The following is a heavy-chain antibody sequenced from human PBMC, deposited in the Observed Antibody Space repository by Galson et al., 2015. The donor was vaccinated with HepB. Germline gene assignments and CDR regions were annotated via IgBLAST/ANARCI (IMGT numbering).Heavy chain of an antibody. V-gene: IGHV3-30*14. D-gene: IGHD3-22*01. Sequence: SLRLSCAASGFTFSSYAMHWVRQAPGKGLEWVAVISYDGSNKYYADSVKGRFTISRDNSKNTLYLQMNSLRAEDTAVYYCARDLSPPNYYDSSGYYSLPVYWGQGTLVTVSS. CDR3: ARDLSPPNYYDSSGYYSLPVY. J-gene: IGHJ4*02. CDR1: GFTFSSYA. CDR2: ISYDGSNK.